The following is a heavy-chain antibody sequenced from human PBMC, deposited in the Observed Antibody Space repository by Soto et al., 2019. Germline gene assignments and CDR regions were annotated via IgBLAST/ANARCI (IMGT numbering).Heavy chain of an antibody. CDR2: IYYSGST. Sequence: QVQLQESGPGLVRPSETLSLTCTVSGDSVSSGSYYWSWIRQPPGKGLEWIGYIYYSGSTNYNPSLKSRVTISVDTSKNQCSLKLSSVTAADTAVYYCARCGYSYGFFDYWGQGTLVTVSS. CDR3: ARCGYSYGFFDY. CDR1: GDSVSSGSYY. V-gene: IGHV4-61*01. D-gene: IGHD5-18*01. J-gene: IGHJ4*02.